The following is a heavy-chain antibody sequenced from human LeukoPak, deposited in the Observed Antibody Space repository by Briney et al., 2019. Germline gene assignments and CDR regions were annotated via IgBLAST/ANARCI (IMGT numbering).Heavy chain of an antibody. CDR2: IRQDGGDK. Sequence: GGSLRLSCVASGFTFSTYWMSWVRQAPGKGLEWVANIRQDGGDKYYLDSVRGRFTISRDNADNSLFLEMSSLREEDTAVYYCARPLTIAGTWNFQNWGQGTLVTVSS. V-gene: IGHV3-7*01. J-gene: IGHJ1*01. CDR1: GFTFSTYW. CDR3: ARPLTIAGTWNFQN. D-gene: IGHD1/OR15-1a*01.